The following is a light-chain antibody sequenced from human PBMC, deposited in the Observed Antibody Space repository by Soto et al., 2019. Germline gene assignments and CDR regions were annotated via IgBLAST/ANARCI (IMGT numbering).Light chain of an antibody. CDR3: HQYGSSPLT. CDR2: GAS. Sequence: EIVLTQSPGTLSLSPGERATLSCRASQSVTSSYLAWYQQKPGQAPRLLIYGASSRATGIPDRFSGRGSGTDFTLTISRLEPQDFAMYYCHQYGSSPLTFGGGTKVEI. J-gene: IGKJ4*01. CDR1: QSVTSSY. V-gene: IGKV3-20*01.